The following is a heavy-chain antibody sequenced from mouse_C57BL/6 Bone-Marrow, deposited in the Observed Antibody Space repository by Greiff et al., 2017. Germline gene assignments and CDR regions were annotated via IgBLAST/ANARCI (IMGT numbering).Heavy chain of an antibody. Sequence: VKVVESGPGLVAPSQTLSITCTVSGFSLTSYGVHWVRQPPGKGLEWLVVIRSDGSTTYNTALKSRLSISKDNSKSQVFLKTNSLQTDDTAMYYCARHARWLLFDYWGQGTTLTVSS. CDR2: IRSDGST. V-gene: IGHV2-6-1*01. J-gene: IGHJ2*01. D-gene: IGHD2-3*01. CDR1: GFSLTSYG. CDR3: ARHARWLLFDY.